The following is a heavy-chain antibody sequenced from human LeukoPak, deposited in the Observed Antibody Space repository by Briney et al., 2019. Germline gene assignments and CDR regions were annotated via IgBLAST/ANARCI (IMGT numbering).Heavy chain of an antibody. D-gene: IGHD3-10*01. Sequence: PGGSLRLSCAAFGFTFSHYAVRWVRQAPGKGLEWLSEISGGGEDTYHADSVKGRFTISRDNSKNTLYLQMNSLRAEDTAVYYCTTSWPKVREGDQWGQGTLVTVSS. CDR2: ISGGGEDT. CDR1: GFTFSHYA. CDR3: TTSWPKVREGDQ. J-gene: IGHJ4*02. V-gene: IGHV3-23*01.